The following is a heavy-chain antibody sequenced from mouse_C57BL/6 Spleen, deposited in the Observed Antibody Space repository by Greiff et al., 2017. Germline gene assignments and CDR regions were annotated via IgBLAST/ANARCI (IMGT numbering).Heavy chain of an antibody. CDR2: IYPRSGNT. V-gene: IGHV1-81*01. CDR3: AREDGYGDFDV. J-gene: IGHJ1*03. CDR1: GYTFTSYG. Sequence: VKLVESGAELARPGASVKLSCKASGYTFTSYGISWVKQRTGQGLEWIGEIYPRSGNTYYNEKFKGKATLTADKSSSTAYMELRSLTSEDSAVYFCAREDGYGDFDVWGTGTTVTVSS.